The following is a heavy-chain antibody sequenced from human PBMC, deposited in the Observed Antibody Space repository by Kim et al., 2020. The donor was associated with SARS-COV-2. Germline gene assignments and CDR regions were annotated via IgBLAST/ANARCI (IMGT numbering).Heavy chain of an antibody. V-gene: IGHV3-11*06. J-gene: IGHJ4*02. CDR1: GFTFSDYF. CDR2: ISGSSTYT. D-gene: IGHD1-20*01. Sequence: GGSLRLSCAASGFTFSDYFMTWIRQAPGKGLEWVSYISGSSTYTNYADSVKGRFTISRDNAKNSLYLQMNSLRAEDTAVYCCARALNWNPYYFDYWGQGTLVTVSS. CDR3: ARALNWNPYYFDY.